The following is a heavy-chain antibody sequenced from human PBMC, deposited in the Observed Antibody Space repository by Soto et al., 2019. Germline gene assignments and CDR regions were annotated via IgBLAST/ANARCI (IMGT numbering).Heavy chain of an antibody. D-gene: IGHD1-1*01. V-gene: IGHV3-23*01. CDR3: EKYRRARGNSDFYFDS. Sequence: GGSLRLSCAASGFKFSNYGMSWVRQAPGKGLEWVSLISATGGGTYYADSVKGRFTISRDNSHNTLYLQVHSLTAQDTAGYYFEKYRRARGNSDFYFDSWGQGAQVTVSS. CDR2: ISATGGGT. J-gene: IGHJ5*01. CDR1: GFKFSNYG.